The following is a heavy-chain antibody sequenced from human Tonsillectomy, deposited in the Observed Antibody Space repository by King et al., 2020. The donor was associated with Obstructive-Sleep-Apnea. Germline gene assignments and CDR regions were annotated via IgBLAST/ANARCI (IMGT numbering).Heavy chain of an antibody. V-gene: IGHV3-7*01. CDR3: ASGWDIVATD. CDR2: INQDGSEK. D-gene: IGHD5-12*01. CDR1: GFTFSNFC. J-gene: IGHJ4*02. Sequence: VQLVESGGGLGQPGGSVRLSCAASGFTFSNFCMSWGRQAPGKGLEWVANINQDGSEKYYVDSVKGRFTISRDNAKNSLYLQMNNLRAEDTAVYYCASGWDIVATDWGQGTLVTVSS.